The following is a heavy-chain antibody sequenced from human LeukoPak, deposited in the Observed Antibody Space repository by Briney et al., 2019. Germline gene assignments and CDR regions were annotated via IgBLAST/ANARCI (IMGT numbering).Heavy chain of an antibody. J-gene: IGHJ6*02. CDR2: INHSGST. CDR1: GGSFSGYY. D-gene: IGHD7-27*01. CDR3: ARSRLGIARGAVSKPHYGMDV. Sequence: SETLSLTCAVYGGSFSGYYWSWIRQPPGKGLEWIGEINHSGSTNYNPSLKSRVTISVDTSKNQFSLKLSPVTAADTAVYYCARSRLGIARGAVSKPHYGMDVWGQGTTVTVSS. V-gene: IGHV4-34*01.